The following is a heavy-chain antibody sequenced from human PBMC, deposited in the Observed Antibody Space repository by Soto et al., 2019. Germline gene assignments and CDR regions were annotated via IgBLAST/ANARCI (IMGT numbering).Heavy chain of an antibody. Sequence: VGSLRLSCEASGFTVSSNYMSWVRQAPGKGLEWVSVIYSGGSTYYADSVKGRFTISRDNSENTLYLQMNSLRAEDTAVYYCARTCSGGTCSFDYWGQGTLVTVSS. CDR3: ARTCSGGTCSFDY. D-gene: IGHD2-15*01. J-gene: IGHJ4*02. CDR2: IYSGGST. V-gene: IGHV3-66*01. CDR1: GFTVSSNY.